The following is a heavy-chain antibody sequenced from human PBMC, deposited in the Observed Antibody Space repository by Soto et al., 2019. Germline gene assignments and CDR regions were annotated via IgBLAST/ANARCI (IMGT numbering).Heavy chain of an antibody. CDR2: ISDSGIT. J-gene: IGHJ5*02. V-gene: IGHV4-61*01. CDR3: ARGDAINWFDP. CDR1: GASVTFGNFY. Sequence: LPEPLSLTCIVSGASVTFGNFYWAWIRQPPGKGLEWIGDISDSGITNYNPSLQSRVTIGVDTSMNQFSLRLTSVTAADTAVYYCARGDAINWFDPWGQGTLVTVSS.